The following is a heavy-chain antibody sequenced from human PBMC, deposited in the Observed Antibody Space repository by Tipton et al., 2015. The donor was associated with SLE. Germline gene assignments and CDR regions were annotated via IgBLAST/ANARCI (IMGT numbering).Heavy chain of an antibody. J-gene: IGHJ5*02. CDR2: IHYSGST. CDR1: AGSISSHH. D-gene: IGHD3-3*01. Sequence: GLVKPSETLSLTCTVSAGSISSHHWSWIRQSPGKGLEWIGYIHYSGSTKYNPSLKSRVTVSLDTSKNQFSLKLTSVTAADTAVYYCASSIYDLTNWFDPWGQGTLVTVSS. CDR3: ASSIYDLTNWFDP. V-gene: IGHV4-59*08.